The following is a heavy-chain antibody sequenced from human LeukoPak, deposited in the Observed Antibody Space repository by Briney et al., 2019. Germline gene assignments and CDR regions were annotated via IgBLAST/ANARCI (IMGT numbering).Heavy chain of an antibody. V-gene: IGHV1-69*06. CDR3: ARVLNRAITKVRGVINPAGVAATYYYYYYMDV. CDR2: IIPIFGTA. Sequence: ASVKVSCMASGYTFTGYYMHWVRQAAGQGLDWMGGIIPIFGTANYAQKFQGRVTITADKSTSTAYMELSSLRSEDTAVYYCARVLNRAITKVRGVINPAGVAATYYYYYYMDVWGKGTTVTVSS. J-gene: IGHJ6*03. CDR1: GYTFTGYY. D-gene: IGHD3-10*01.